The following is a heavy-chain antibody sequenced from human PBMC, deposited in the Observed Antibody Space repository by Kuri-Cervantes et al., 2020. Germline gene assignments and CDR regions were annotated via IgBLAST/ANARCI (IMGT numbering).Heavy chain of an antibody. J-gene: IGHJ6*03. V-gene: IGHV3-74*01. CDR3: AALGYCSGGSCYGYYYYYYMDV. Sequence: GESLKISCEASGFTFSGYWMHWVRQVPGKGLVWVARIDSDGSSTIYVDSVKGRFTISRDNSKNTLYLQMNSLRAEDTAVYYCAALGYCSGGSCYGYYYYYYMDVWGKGTTVTVSS. CDR1: GFTFSGYW. D-gene: IGHD2-15*01. CDR2: IDSDGSST.